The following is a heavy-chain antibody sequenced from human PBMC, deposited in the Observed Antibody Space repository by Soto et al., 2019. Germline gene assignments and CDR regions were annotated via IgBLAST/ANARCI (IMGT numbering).Heavy chain of an antibody. CDR1: GYTFTSYY. D-gene: IGHD1-7*01. CDR2: INPSGGST. Sequence: ASVKVSCKASGYTFTSYYMHWVRQAPGQGLEWMGIINPSGGSTSYAQKFQGRVTITADASTSTAYMELSSLRSEDTAVYYCAKTGTTPEAYYYGMDVWGQGTTVTVS. V-gene: IGHV1-46*01. J-gene: IGHJ6*02. CDR3: AKTGTTPEAYYYGMDV.